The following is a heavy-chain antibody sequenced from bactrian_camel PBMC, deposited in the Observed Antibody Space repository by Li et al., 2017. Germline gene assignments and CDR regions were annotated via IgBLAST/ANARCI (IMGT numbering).Heavy chain of an antibody. CDR3: ATDSNGGVAGTLGFGY. D-gene: IGHD6*01. CDR1: GYAFCTYS. V-gene: IGHV3S35*01. Sequence: DVQLVESGGGSVQAGGSLRLSCVTSGYAFCTYSMGWFRQPPGKAREGVAVIDGGGNTAYADSIKGRFTISRHNAKDTVYLQMNNLKSEDTARYYCATDSNGGVAGTLGFGYGGQGTQVTVS. J-gene: IGHJ6*01. CDR2: IDGGGNT.